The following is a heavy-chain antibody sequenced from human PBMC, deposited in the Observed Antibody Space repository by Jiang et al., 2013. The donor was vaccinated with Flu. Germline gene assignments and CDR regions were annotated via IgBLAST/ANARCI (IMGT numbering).Heavy chain of an antibody. CDR3: ARDFGETHY. V-gene: IGHV4-38-2*02. CDR2: IYHSGST. CDR1: GYSISSGYY. D-gene: IGHD3-10*01. Sequence: TLSLTCTVSGYSISSGYYWGWIRQPPGKGLEWIGSIYHSGSTYYNPSLKSRVTISVDTSKNQFSLKLSSVTAADTAVYYCARDFGETHYWGQGTLVTVSS. J-gene: IGHJ4*02.